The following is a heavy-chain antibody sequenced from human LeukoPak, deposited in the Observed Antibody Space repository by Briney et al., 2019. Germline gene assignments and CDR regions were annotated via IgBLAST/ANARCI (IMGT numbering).Heavy chain of an antibody. J-gene: IGHJ3*02. CDR3: ARKVDGDYLAIGAFDI. Sequence: ASVKVSCKASGGTFSSYAISWVRQAPGQGLEWMGGIIPIFGTANYAQKFQGRVTITADKSTSTAYMELSSLRSEDTAVYYCARKVDGDYLAIGAFDIWGQGTMVTVSS. D-gene: IGHD4-17*01. V-gene: IGHV1-69*06. CDR2: IIPIFGTA. CDR1: GGTFSSYA.